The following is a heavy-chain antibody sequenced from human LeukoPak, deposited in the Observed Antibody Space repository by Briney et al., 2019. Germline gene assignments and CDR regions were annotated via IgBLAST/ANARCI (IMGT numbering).Heavy chain of an antibody. D-gene: IGHD4-23*01. Sequence: ASVKVSCKASGYTFTSYGISWVRQAPGQGLEWMGWISAYNGNTNYAQKLQGRVTMTTDTSTSTAYMELRSLRSDDTAVYYCARNGNDDYGGKEYYFDYWGQGTLVTVSS. CDR3: ARNGNDDYGGKEYYFDY. CDR1: GYTFTSYG. CDR2: ISAYNGNT. V-gene: IGHV1-18*01. J-gene: IGHJ4*02.